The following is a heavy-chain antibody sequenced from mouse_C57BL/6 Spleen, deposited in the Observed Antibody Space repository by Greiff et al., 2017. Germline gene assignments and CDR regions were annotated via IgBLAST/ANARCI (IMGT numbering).Heavy chain of an antibody. CDR2: INPGSGGT. CDR1: GYAFTNYL. Sequence: QVQLQQSGAELVRPGTSVKVSCKASGYAFTNYLIEWVKQRPGQGLEWIGVINPGSGGTNYNEKFKGKATLTADKSSSTAYMLLSSLTSEDSAVYFCARASYYYGSSYPFAYWGQGTLVTVSA. D-gene: IGHD1-1*01. J-gene: IGHJ3*01. CDR3: ARASYYYGSSYPFAY. V-gene: IGHV1-54*01.